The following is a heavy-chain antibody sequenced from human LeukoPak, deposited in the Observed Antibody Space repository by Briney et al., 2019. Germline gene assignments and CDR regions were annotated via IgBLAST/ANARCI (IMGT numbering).Heavy chain of an antibody. Sequence: GGSLRLSCGASGVTFDDYGMSWVRQAPGKGLEWVSGINWNGGSTGYADSVKGRFTISRDNAKNSLYLQMNSLRAEDTALYYCARSLGGDYDYWGQGTLVTVSS. CDR1: GVTFDDYG. CDR2: INWNGGST. J-gene: IGHJ4*02. D-gene: IGHD2-21*01. V-gene: IGHV3-20*04. CDR3: ARSLGGDYDY.